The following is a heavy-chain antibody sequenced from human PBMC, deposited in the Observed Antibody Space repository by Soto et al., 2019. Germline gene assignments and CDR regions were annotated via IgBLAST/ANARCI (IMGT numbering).Heavy chain of an antibody. CDR3: VRMGFSGGGYLSYYYYGMDI. V-gene: IGHV5-51*01. D-gene: IGHD5-12*01. Sequence: PGESLKISCMGSGYKVSTWHNFTKYWIGWVRQMPGKGLEWMAIIYPDESDTRYSPSFQGQVTISADKSISTAYLQWSSLKASDPAMYYCVRMGFSGGGYLSYYYYGMDIWGQGTTVTVSS. CDR2: IYPDESDT. J-gene: IGHJ6*02. CDR1: GYKVSTWHNFTKYW.